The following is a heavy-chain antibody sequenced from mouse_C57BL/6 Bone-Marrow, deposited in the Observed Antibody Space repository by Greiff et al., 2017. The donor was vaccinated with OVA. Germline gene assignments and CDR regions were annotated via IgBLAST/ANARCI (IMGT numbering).Heavy chain of an antibody. CDR1: GYAFTNYL. J-gene: IGHJ2*01. CDR3: ARQALRYFDY. Sequence: VKLVESGAELVRPGTSVKVSCKASGYAFTNYLIEWVKQRPGQGLEWIGVINPGSGGTNYNEKFKGQATLTADKSSSTAYMQLSSLTSEAPAVYFCARQALRYFDYCGQGTTLPVSS. CDR2: INPGSGGT. V-gene: IGHV1-54*01. D-gene: IGHD3-2*02.